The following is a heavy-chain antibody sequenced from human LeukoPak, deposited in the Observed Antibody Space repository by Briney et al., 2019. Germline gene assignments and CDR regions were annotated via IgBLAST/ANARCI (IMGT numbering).Heavy chain of an antibody. CDR1: GYSFTSYW. V-gene: IGHV5-51*01. Sequence: GESLKISCKGSGYSFTSYWIGWVRQMPGKSLVWMGVIYSCGSDTSYSPSFQAQVTISGDKSISTAYLQWSSLKASDTAMYYCARRAYCGGDCYSDYWGQGTLVTASS. D-gene: IGHD2-21*02. CDR2: IYSCGSDT. CDR3: ARRAYCGGDCYSDY. J-gene: IGHJ4*02.